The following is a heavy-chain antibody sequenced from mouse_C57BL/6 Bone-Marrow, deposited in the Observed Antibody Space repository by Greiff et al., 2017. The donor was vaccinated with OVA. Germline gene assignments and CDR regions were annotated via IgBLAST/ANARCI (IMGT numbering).Heavy chain of an antibody. Sequence: VQLQQSGAELVKPGASVKISCKASGYAFSSYWMNWVKQRPGKGLEWIGQIYPGDGDTNYNGKFKGKATLTADKSSSTAYMQLSSLTSEDSAVYFCAPIYYYGSSYSWFADWGQGTLVTVSA. CDR1: GYAFSSYW. J-gene: IGHJ3*01. CDR3: APIYYYGSSYSWFAD. D-gene: IGHD1-1*01. CDR2: IYPGDGDT. V-gene: IGHV1-80*01.